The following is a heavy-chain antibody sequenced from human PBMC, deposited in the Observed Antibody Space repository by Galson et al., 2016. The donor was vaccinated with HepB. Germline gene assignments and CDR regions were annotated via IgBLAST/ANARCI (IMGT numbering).Heavy chain of an antibody. J-gene: IGHJ4*02. CDR1: NGSISSYH. D-gene: IGHD6-13*01. V-gene: IGHV4-59*04. Sequence: SETLSLTCIVSNGSISSYHWSWIRQPPGKGLEWIGYIFYSGTSYYNPSLTRRVTVSADMSRNQFFLRLTSVTAADTAIYYCVRLGRAAAVANRRGSVYWSQGTRVTVSS. CDR2: IFYSGTS. CDR3: VRLGRAAAVANRRGSVY.